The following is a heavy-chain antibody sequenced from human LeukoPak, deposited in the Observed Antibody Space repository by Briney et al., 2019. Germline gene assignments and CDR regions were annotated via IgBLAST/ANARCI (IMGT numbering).Heavy chain of an antibody. CDR2: IYYSVST. CDR3: ARDRRKDLPCGSCYGSGV. Sequence: SETLSLSCTALGVSFSCCSYYWCWIRQPPGKGLEWIGYIYYSVSTNYNPSLKSRVTISVDTSKNQFSLKLSSATAADTAVYYCARDRRKDLPCGSCYGSGVGGQGNTVTVSS. CDR1: GVSFSCCSYY. V-gene: IGHV4-61*01. J-gene: IGHJ6*02.